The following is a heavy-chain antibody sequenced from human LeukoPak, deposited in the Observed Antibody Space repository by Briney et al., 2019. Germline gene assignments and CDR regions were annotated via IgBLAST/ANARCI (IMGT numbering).Heavy chain of an antibody. CDR1: GFTVSSNY. CDR3: ARLAHSSGYYYGMDV. J-gene: IGHJ6*02. D-gene: IGHD3-22*01. V-gene: IGHV3-66*01. Sequence: KPGGSLRLSCAASGFTVSSNYMSWVRQAPGKGLEWVSIIYSGGSTYYADSVKGRFTISRDISKNTLYLQMNSLSAEDTAVYYCARLAHSSGYYYGMDVWGQGTTVTVSS. CDR2: IYSGGST.